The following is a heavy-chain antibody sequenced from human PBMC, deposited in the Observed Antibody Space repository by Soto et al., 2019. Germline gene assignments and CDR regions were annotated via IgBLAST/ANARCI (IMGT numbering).Heavy chain of an antibody. V-gene: IGHV4-39*01. CDR1: GGSISSSSYY. CDR3: ARTAGGGEFDY. J-gene: IGHJ4*02. D-gene: IGHD3-16*01. Sequence: QLQLQESGPGLVKPSETLSLTCTVSGGSISSSSYYWGWIRQPPGKGLEWIGSIYYSGSTYYNPSLKSRVTIPVDTAKNQFSLKLSSVTAADTAVYYCARTAGGGEFDYWGQGTLVTVSS. CDR2: IYYSGST.